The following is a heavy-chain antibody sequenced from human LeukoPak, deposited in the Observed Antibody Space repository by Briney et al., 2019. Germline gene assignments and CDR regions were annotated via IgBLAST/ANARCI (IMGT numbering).Heavy chain of an antibody. Sequence: SVKVSCKASGGTFSSYAFSWVRQAPGQGLEWMGGTIPIFGTVNYAQKFQGRVTITADKSTSTAYMELSSLRSEDTAVYYCARSLFRFLEWSYRSYYYYYMDVWGKGTTVTVSS. CDR1: GGTFSSYA. J-gene: IGHJ6*03. V-gene: IGHV1-69*06. CDR2: TIPIFGTV. CDR3: ARSLFRFLEWSYRSYYYYYMDV. D-gene: IGHD3-3*01.